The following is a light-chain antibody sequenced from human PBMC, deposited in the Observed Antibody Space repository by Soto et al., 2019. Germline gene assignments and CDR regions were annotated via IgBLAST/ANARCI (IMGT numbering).Light chain of an antibody. CDR3: QQYGSSGT. CDR2: GAS. Sequence: EIVLTQSPGTLSLSPGERATVSCRASQSVSNNYLAWYQQKPGQAPRLLIYGASNMATGIPDRFSGSGSGTDFTLTISRLEPEDFAVYYCQQYGSSGTFGKGTKVDIK. J-gene: IGKJ1*01. V-gene: IGKV3-20*01. CDR1: QSVSNNY.